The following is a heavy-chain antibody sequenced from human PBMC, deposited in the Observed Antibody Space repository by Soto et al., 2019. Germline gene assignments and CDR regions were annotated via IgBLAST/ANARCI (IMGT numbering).Heavy chain of an antibody. CDR2: INAGNGNT. V-gene: IGHV1-3*01. Sequence: GASVKVSCKASGYTFTSYAMHWVRQAPGQRLEWMGWINAGNGNTKYSQKFQGRVTITRDTSASTAYMELSSLRSEDTAVYYCARDKLRYYYDSSGYYYDYWGQGTLVTVSS. D-gene: IGHD3-22*01. CDR3: ARDKLRYYYDSSGYYYDY. J-gene: IGHJ4*02. CDR1: GYTFTSYA.